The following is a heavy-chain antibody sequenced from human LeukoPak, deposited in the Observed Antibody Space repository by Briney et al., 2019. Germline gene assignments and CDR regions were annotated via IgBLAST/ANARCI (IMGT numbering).Heavy chain of an antibody. J-gene: IGHJ5*02. V-gene: IGHV1-58*02. CDR1: GFTFHTSA. D-gene: IGHD3-3*01. CDR3: AAQRGASLHDFWSTRLFDP. Sequence: SVKVSCKASGFTFHTSAMQWVRQARGQRLEWIGWIVLGSGNTVYSHKFHDRVIITRDMSTSTVYMELDSLGSEDTAVYYCAAQRGASLHDFWSTRLFDPWGQGTLVTVSS. CDR2: IVLGSGNT.